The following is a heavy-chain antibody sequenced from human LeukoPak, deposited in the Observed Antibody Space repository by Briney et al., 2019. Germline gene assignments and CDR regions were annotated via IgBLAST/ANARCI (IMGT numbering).Heavy chain of an antibody. CDR2: INWNGGST. Sequence: GGPLRLSCAASGFTFDDYGMSWVRQAPGKGLEWVSGINWNGGSTGYADSVKGRFTISRDNAKNSLYLQMNSLRAEDTALYYCARDTTIFGVVRDFSYWGQGTLVTVSS. CDR1: GFTFDDYG. J-gene: IGHJ4*02. V-gene: IGHV3-20*04. D-gene: IGHD3-3*01. CDR3: ARDTTIFGVVRDFSY.